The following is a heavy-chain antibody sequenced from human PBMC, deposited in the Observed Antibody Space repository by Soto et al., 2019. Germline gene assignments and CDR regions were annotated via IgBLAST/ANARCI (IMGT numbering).Heavy chain of an antibody. CDR1: GFTFSSCV. D-gene: IGHD2-15*01. CDR2: ITDSGTGT. J-gene: IGHJ4*02. Sequence: EVHLLESGGGLVHTGESLRLSCGASGFTFSSCVMTWVRQAPGKGLEWVSCITDSGTGTYYADSVKCRLTISRDNSKNTMYLQMNNLRAEDTGVYYCEKRLINGRWYAEDWGQGTLVTVAS. V-gene: IGHV3-23*01. CDR3: EKRLINGRWYAED.